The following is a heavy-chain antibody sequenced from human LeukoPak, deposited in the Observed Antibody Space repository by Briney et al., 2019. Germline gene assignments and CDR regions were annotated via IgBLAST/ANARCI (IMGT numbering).Heavy chain of an antibody. J-gene: IGHJ5*02. V-gene: IGHV4-61*02. Sequence: SETLSLTCTVSGYSISSGTYYWTWIRQPAGKGLEWIGRISTSGSTNYNPSLKSRVTISVDTSKNQFSLKLSSVTAADTAVYYCARGMDRGAINWFDPWGQGTLATVSS. D-gene: IGHD3-10*01. CDR1: GYSISSGTYY. CDR3: ARGMDRGAINWFDP. CDR2: ISTSGST.